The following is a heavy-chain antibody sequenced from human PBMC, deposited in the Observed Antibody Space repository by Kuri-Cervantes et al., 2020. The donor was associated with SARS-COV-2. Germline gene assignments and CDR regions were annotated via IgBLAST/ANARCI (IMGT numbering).Heavy chain of an antibody. CDR2: ISWNSGSI. D-gene: IGHD3-10*01. CDR1: GFTFDDYA. CDR3: ARDFEEYDILVDYHYYYMDV. V-gene: IGHV3-9*01. Sequence: LSLTCAASGFTFDDYAMHWVRQAPGKGLEWVSGISWNSGSIGYADSVKGRFTISRDNAKNSLYLQMNSLRAEDTAVYYRARDFEEYDILVDYHYYYMDVWGKGTTVTVSS. J-gene: IGHJ6*03.